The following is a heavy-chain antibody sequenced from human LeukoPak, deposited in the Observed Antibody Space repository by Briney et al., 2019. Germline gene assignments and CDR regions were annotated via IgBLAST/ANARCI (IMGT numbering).Heavy chain of an antibody. D-gene: IGHD3-10*01. J-gene: IGHJ4*02. CDR2: IGYDGRKE. Sequence: GGSLRLSCAASGFTFSDYYMSWIRQAPGKGLEWVSFIGYDGRKEYYADSVKGRFTISRDNSKNTVYLQMNSLRAEDTALYYCARDHRELLWFGELPDYWGQGTLVTVSS. V-gene: IGHV3-33*08. CDR3: ARDHRELLWFGELPDY. CDR1: GFTFSDYY.